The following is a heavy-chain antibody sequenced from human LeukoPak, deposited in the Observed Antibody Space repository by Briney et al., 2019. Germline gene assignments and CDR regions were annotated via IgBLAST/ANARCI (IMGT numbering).Heavy chain of an antibody. J-gene: IGHJ6*03. Sequence: SETLSLTCTASGGSISSSSYYWGWIRQPPGKGLEWIGSIYYSGSTYYNPSLKSRVTIPVDTSKNQFSLKLSSVTAADTAVYYCARGGKDYDFWTHYYYYYYMDVWGKGTTVTVSS. CDR3: ARGGKDYDFWTHYYYYYYMDV. V-gene: IGHV4-39*07. D-gene: IGHD3-3*01. CDR2: IYYSGST. CDR1: GGSISSSSYY.